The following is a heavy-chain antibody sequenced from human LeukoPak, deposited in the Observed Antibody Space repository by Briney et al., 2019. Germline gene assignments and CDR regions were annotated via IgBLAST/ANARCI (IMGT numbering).Heavy chain of an antibody. V-gene: IGHV4-39*07. CDR1: GVSISSSNSY. D-gene: IGHD4-17*01. CDR3: ARESGTVTTV. Sequence: SETLSLTCTVSGVSISSSNSYWGWIRQPPGKGLEWIGSIYYSGNTYYNASLKSRVTISIDTSKNQFSLKLSSVTAADTAVYYCARESGTVTTVWGQGTLVTVSS. J-gene: IGHJ4*02. CDR2: IYYSGNT.